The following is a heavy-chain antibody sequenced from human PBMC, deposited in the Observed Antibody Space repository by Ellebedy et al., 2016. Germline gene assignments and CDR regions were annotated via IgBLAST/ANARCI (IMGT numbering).Heavy chain of an antibody. V-gene: IGHV3-23*01. Sequence: GESLKISCAASGFTFTSYAMTWVRQAPGKGLEWVSLISDSGSGTYYADSVKGRFTISRDNAKNSLYLQMNSLRAEDTAVYYCARAPLIPDYWGQGTLVTVSS. D-gene: IGHD3-16*01. CDR1: GFTFTSYA. J-gene: IGHJ4*02. CDR2: ISDSGSGT. CDR3: ARAPLIPDY.